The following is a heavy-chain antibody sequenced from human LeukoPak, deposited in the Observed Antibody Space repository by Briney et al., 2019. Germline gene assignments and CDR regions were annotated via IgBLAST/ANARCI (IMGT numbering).Heavy chain of an antibody. CDR2: FSGSGGST. V-gene: IGHV3-23*01. CDR3: AKRYCSGGSCYGDHYGMDV. J-gene: IGHJ6*02. CDR1: DLPSIVFA. Sequence: GGSLNPSVQRPDLPSIVFALTWFRRAPGKGLEWFSAFSGSGGSTYYAHSVKGRFTISRDNSKNTLYMQINSLRAEDTAVYYCAKRYCSGGSCYGDHYGMDVWGQGTTVTVSS. D-gene: IGHD2-15*01.